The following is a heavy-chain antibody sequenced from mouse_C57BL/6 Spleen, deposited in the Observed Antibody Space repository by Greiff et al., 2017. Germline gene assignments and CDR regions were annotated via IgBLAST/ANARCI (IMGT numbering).Heavy chain of an antibody. Sequence: EVKLQESGPELVKPGASVKIPCTASGYTFTDYNMDWVKQSNGKSLEWIGDINPNNGGTIYNQKFKGKATLTVDKSSSTAYMGLRSLTSEDTAVYYCARSGIYDGLYYAMDYGGQGTSVTVSS. CDR2: INPNNGGT. J-gene: IGHJ4*01. CDR3: ARSGIYDGLYYAMDY. V-gene: IGHV1-18*01. CDR1: GYTFTDYN. D-gene: IGHD2-3*01.